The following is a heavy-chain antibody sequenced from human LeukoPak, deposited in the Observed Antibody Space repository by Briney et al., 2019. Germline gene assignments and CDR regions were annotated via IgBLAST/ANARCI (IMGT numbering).Heavy chain of an antibody. Sequence: QPGGSLRLSCAASGFTFSSYWMHWVRQAPGKGLVWVSRINNDGSSTSYADSVKGRFTISRDNAKNTLYLQMNSLRAEDTAVYYCARDPNDPYGSGSRFDYWGQGTLVTVSS. D-gene: IGHD3-10*01. J-gene: IGHJ4*02. V-gene: IGHV3-74*01. CDR3: ARDPNDPYGSGSRFDY. CDR1: GFTFSSYW. CDR2: INNDGSST.